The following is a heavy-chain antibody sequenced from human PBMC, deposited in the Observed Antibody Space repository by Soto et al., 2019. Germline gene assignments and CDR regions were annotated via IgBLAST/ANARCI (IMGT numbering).Heavy chain of an antibody. D-gene: IGHD6-19*01. CDR1: GGSISGSY. V-gene: IGHV4-59*01. CDR3: ARSVAVPGAHIDY. CDR2: VYYTGST. J-gene: IGHJ4*02. Sequence: LSVTCSVSGGSISGSYWSWIRQSPWKGLEWLGYVYYTGSTNYSPSLRSRVSISVDTSKNEFSLRLSSVTAADTAVYFCARSVAVPGAHIDYWGQGTQVTVSS.